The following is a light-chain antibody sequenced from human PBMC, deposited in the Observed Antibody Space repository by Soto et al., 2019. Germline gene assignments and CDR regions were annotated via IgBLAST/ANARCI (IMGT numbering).Light chain of an antibody. J-gene: IGKJ5*01. CDR3: QQYYTTPT. CDR1: QSIGIY. V-gene: IGKV1-39*01. CDR2: TTS. Sequence: DFQMTQSPSSLSASVGDRVTITCRAGQSIGIYLNWYQQKTGRVPKLLIHTTSSLLSGVPSRFSGSGSGTDFTLTIDSLQPEDFATYYCQQYYTTPTFGQGTRLEIK.